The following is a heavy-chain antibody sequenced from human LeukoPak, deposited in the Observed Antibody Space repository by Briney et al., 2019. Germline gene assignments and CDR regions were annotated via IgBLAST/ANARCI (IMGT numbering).Heavy chain of an antibody. CDR1: GFTFSSYS. CDR3: AALVGATSAGVYYFDY. Sequence: GGSLRLSCAASGFTFSSYSMNWVRQAPGKGLEWVSYIGGSTNTIYYADSVKGRFTISRDNAKNSLYLQMNSLRAEDTAVYYCAALVGATSAGVYYFDYWGQGTLVTVSS. J-gene: IGHJ4*02. CDR2: IGGSTNTI. D-gene: IGHD1-26*01. V-gene: IGHV3-48*01.